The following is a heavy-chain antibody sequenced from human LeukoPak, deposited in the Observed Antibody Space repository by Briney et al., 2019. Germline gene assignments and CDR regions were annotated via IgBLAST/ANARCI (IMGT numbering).Heavy chain of an antibody. CDR3: ARDDAAVLYSSSWFLDY. J-gene: IGHJ4*02. CDR2: INWNGGST. Sequence: PGGSLRPSCAASGFTFDDYGMSWVRQAPGKGLEWVSGINWNGGSTGYADSVKGRFTISRDNAKNSLYLQMNSLRAEDTALYYCARDDAAVLYSSSWFLDYWGQGTLVTVSS. D-gene: IGHD6-13*01. CDR1: GFTFDDYG. V-gene: IGHV3-20*04.